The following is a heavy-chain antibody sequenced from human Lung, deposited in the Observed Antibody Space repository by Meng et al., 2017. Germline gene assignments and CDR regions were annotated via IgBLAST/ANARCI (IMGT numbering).Heavy chain of an antibody. Sequence: LVVLGGDLVNPGGFLRLSCAASGFYFSNAWMSWVRQAPGKGLEWVGRIKSNTDGGTTEYAAPVTGRFTISRDDSKSTLNLHLSGLRTDDTGVYYCTWDDKAVSDYWGQGTLVTVSS. J-gene: IGHJ4*02. CDR1: GFYFSNAW. CDR3: TWDDKAVSDY. D-gene: IGHD3-9*01. V-gene: IGHV3-15*01. CDR2: IKSNTDGGTT.